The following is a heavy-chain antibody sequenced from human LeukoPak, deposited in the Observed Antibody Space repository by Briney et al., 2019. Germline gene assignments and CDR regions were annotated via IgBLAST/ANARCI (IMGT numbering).Heavy chain of an antibody. V-gene: IGHV4-39*07. Sequence: SETLSLTCTVSGGSISGGSYYWGWIRQPPGKGLEWIGSIYHSGSTYYNPSLKSRVTISVDTSKNQFSLKLSSVTAADTAVYYCARDHLPQLTSRWEPVDYWGQGTLVTVSS. CDR1: GGSISGGSYY. D-gene: IGHD1-26*01. J-gene: IGHJ4*02. CDR2: IYHSGST. CDR3: ARDHLPQLTSRWEPVDY.